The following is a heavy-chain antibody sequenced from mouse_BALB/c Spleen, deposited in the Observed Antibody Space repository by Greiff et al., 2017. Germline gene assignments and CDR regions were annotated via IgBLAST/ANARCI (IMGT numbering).Heavy chain of an antibody. Sequence: EVKLVESGGGLVQPGGSRKLSCAASGFTFSSFGMHWVRQAPEKGLEWVAYISSGSSTIYYADTVKGRFTISRDNPKNTLFLQMTSLRSEDTAMYYCARDGYYQRFAYWGQGTLVTVSA. D-gene: IGHD2-3*01. CDR1: GFTFSSFG. CDR3: ARDGYYQRFAY. CDR2: ISSGSSTI. J-gene: IGHJ3*01. V-gene: IGHV5-17*02.